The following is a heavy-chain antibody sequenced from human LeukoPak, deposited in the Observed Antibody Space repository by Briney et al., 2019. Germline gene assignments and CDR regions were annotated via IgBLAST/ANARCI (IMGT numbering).Heavy chain of an antibody. J-gene: IGHJ4*02. CDR3: TTAVVMSGFDY. V-gene: IGHV3-15*01. CDR2: SKSKTDGGTT. CDR1: GFTFSNAW. D-gene: IGHD2-8*01. Sequence: GGSLRLSCAASGFTFSNAWMTWVRQAPGKGLEWVGRSKSKTDGGTTDYAARMKGRFNISRDDSNNTVYLEMNSLKTDDTAIYYCTTAVVMSGFDYWGQGTLVSVSS.